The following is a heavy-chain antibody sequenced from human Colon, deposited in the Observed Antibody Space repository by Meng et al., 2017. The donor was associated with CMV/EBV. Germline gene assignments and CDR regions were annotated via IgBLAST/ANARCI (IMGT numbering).Heavy chain of an antibody. D-gene: IGHD2-15*01. CDR1: GFTFSTYE. CDR2: ISSDGRTI. J-gene: IGHJ4*02. V-gene: IGHV3-48*03. Sequence: GESLKISCVGSGFTFSTYEFNWVRQAPGKGLEWVSYISSDGRTIYYADSVKGRFTTSRDNARDSLYLQMNSLRAEDTAVYYCSRYGYNYGSGFDYWGQGTLVTVSS. CDR3: SRYGYNYGSGFDY.